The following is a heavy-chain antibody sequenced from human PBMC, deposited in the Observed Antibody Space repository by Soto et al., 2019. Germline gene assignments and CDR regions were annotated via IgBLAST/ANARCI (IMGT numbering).Heavy chain of an antibody. Sequence: VQLVESGEGLVQPGGSLRLSCAASGFTFGTFAMHWVRQAPGKGLEYVSGISSNGDNTYYEDTVKGRFTISRDNSNNTLYLQMGSLRPEDMAVYYCARGRYSSDVGVGMDFWGQWTTVTVSS. V-gene: IGHV3-64*02. D-gene: IGHD6-25*01. CDR1: GFTFGTFA. CDR3: ARGRYSSDVGVGMDF. CDR2: ISSNGDNT. J-gene: IGHJ6*02.